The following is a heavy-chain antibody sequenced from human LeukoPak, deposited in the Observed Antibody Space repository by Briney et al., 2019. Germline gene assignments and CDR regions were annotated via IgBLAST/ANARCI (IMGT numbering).Heavy chain of an antibody. CDR2: IIPILGIA. D-gene: IGHD3-22*01. Sequence: SVKVSCKASGGTFSSYAISWVRQAPGQGLEWMGRIIPILGIANYAQKFQGRVTITADKSTSTAYMELSSLRSEDTAVYYCARVTYYYDSSGYYYYYYGMDVWGQGTTVTVSS. J-gene: IGHJ6*02. CDR1: GGTFSSYA. CDR3: ARVTYYYDSSGYYYYYYGMDV. V-gene: IGHV1-69*04.